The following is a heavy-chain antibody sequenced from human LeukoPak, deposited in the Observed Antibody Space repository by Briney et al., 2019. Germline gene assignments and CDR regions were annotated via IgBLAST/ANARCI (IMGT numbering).Heavy chain of an antibody. J-gene: IGHJ1*01. CDR2: INHSGST. D-gene: IGHD6-19*01. CDR1: GGSISSSSYY. V-gene: IGHV4-39*07. CDR3: ARGWRRGSGWYAEYFQH. Sequence: QPSETLSLTCTVSGGSISSSSYYWSWIRQPPGKGLEWIGEINHSGSTNYNPSLKSRVTISVDTSKNQFSLKLSSVTAADTAVYFCARGWRRGSGWYAEYFQHWGQGTLVTVSS.